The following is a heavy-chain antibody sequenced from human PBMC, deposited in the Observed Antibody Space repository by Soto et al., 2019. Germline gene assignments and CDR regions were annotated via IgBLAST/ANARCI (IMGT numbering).Heavy chain of an antibody. V-gene: IGHV6-1*01. CDR2: TYNRSKWYN. CDR3: ARQRIIAAAGIGAFDI. CDR1: GDSVSSNSAA. J-gene: IGHJ3*02. D-gene: IGHD6-13*01. Sequence: PSQTLSLTCAISGDSVSSNSAAWNWIRQSPSRGLEWLGRTYNRSKWYNDYAVSVKSRITINPDTSKNQFSLQLNSVTPEDTAVYYCARQRIIAAAGIGAFDIRGQGTMVTVSS.